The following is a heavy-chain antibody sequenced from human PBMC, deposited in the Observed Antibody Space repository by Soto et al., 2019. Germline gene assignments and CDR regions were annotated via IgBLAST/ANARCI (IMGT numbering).Heavy chain of an antibody. CDR1: GSSISPYY. Sequence: PSETLSLTCIVSGSSISPYYWTWIRQPPGKGLEWIGNVYYSGGTNYNPSLKSRVTMSVDRSRNQFSLRLTPVTAADTAVYFCSRVGGYYGDYPNFDYWGQGSRVTVSS. D-gene: IGHD4-17*01. V-gene: IGHV4-59*01. CDR3: SRVGGYYGDYPNFDY. J-gene: IGHJ4*02. CDR2: VYYSGGT.